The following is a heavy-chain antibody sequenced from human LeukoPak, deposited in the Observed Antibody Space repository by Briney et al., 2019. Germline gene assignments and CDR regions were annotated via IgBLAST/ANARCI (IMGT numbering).Heavy chain of an antibody. V-gene: IGHV1-46*01. J-gene: IGHJ4*02. Sequence: ASVKVSCKASGYTFTSYYLHWVRQAPGQGLEWMGIINPSSSSTSYAQKFQGRVTMTRDTSTSTVYMELSSLRSEDTAVYYCARDESRWGATYYFDYWGQGTLVTVSS. CDR2: INPSSSST. CDR1: GYTFTSYY. D-gene: IGHD1-26*01. CDR3: ARDESRWGATYYFDY.